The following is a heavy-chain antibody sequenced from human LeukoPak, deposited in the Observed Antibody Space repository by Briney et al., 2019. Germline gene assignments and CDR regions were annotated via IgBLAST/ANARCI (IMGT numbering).Heavy chain of an antibody. Sequence: GGSLRLSCAASGFTFSSYVMTWVRQAPGKGLEWVSSISGSGGSTYYADSVKGRFTISRDNSKNTLYLQMNSLRAEDTAVYYCYMITFGGVIVFDYWGQGTLVTVSS. V-gene: IGHV3-23*01. CDR3: YMITFGGVIVFDY. J-gene: IGHJ4*02. CDR1: GFTFSSYV. D-gene: IGHD3-16*02. CDR2: ISGSGGST.